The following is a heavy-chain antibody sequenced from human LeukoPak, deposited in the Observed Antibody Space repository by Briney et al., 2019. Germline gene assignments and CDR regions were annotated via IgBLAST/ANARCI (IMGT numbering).Heavy chain of an antibody. CDR2: IYPGDSET. J-gene: IGHJ4*02. D-gene: IGHD2-15*01. V-gene: IGHV5-51*01. CDR3: VRALGYCSNGSCYYNDY. Sequence: GESLKISCKGSGYRFSSYWIGWVRQMPGKGLEWMGIIYPGDSETRYSPSFQGQVTISADKSISTAYLQWSSLKASDTAMYYCVRALGYCSNGSCYYNDYWGQGILVTVSS. CDR1: GYRFSSYW.